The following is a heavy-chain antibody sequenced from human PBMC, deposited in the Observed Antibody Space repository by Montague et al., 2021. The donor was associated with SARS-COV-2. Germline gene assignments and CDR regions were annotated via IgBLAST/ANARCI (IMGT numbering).Heavy chain of an antibody. CDR2: TYYRSKWYH. CDR1: GDSVSSNTAT. J-gene: IGHJ3*02. D-gene: IGHD2-15*01. Sequence: CAISGDSVSSNTATWNWIRQSPSRGLEWLGRTYYRSKWYHDYAISLKSRITINPDTSKNKFSLQLSSVAPEDTAVFYCARTTTRMLYPENAFDIWGQGTMVTVSS. V-gene: IGHV6-1*01. CDR3: ARTTTRMLYPENAFDI.